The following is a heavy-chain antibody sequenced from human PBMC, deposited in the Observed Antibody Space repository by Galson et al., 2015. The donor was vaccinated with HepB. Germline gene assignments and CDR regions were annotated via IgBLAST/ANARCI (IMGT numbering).Heavy chain of an antibody. CDR3: ARNEWGPYSSRFGHYYYYMDV. J-gene: IGHJ6*03. CDR2: IIPIFGTA. D-gene: IGHD6-13*01. CDR1: GGTFSSYA. V-gene: IGHV1-69*13. Sequence: SVKVSCKASGGTFSSYAISWVRQAPGQGLEWMGGIIPIFGTANYAQKFQGRVTITADESTSTAYMELSSLRSEDTAVYYCARNEWGPYSSRFGHYYYYMDVWGKGTTVTVSS.